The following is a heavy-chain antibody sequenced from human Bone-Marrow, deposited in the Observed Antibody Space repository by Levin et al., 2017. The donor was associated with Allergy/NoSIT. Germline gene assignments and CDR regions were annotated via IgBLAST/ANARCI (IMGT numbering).Heavy chain of an antibody. J-gene: IGHJ4*02. D-gene: IGHD4-23*01. V-gene: IGHV3-11*01. CDR3: VREERLRWSHY. CDR2: ISSSSSTI. CDR1: GFTFSDYY. Sequence: GGSLRLSCATSGFTFSDYYMSWVRQAPGKGLEWLSYISSSSSTIYYGDSVKGRFTISRDNAKNSLYLQMNSLKAEDTAVDYCVREERLRWSHYWGQRTLVTVSS.